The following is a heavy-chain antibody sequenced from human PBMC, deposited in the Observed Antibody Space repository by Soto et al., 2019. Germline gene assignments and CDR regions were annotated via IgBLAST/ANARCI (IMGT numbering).Heavy chain of an antibody. J-gene: IGHJ4*02. Sequence: EVQLVESGGDFVKPGGSLRVSCAVSGFSFSNAWMSWVRQAPGKGLEWVGRIKSRADGGTTAYTAPVKGRFTISRDDSKNTVFLQMNSLKTEDTAVYYCTAHLGEFFPLDYWGQGTLVTVSS. CDR1: GFSFSNAW. D-gene: IGHD3-16*01. CDR3: TAHLGEFFPLDY. V-gene: IGHV3-15*01. CDR2: IKSRADGGTT.